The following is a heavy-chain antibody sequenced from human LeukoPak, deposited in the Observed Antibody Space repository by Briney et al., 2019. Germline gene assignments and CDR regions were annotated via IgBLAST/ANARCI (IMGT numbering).Heavy chain of an antibody. CDR3: ARVLGYRYGI. CDR2: IIPMIGTA. J-gene: IGHJ4*02. Sequence: GASVKVSCKASGGTYSSYAINWVRQAPGQGLEWMGRIIPMIGTANYAQKFQGRVTITADESTRTAYMELSSLRSEGTAVYYCARVLGYRYGIWGQGTLVTVSS. CDR1: GGTYSSYA. V-gene: IGHV1-69*11. D-gene: IGHD5-18*01.